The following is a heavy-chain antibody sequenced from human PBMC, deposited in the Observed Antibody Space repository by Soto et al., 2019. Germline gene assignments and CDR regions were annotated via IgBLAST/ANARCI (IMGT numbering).Heavy chain of an antibody. J-gene: IGHJ4*01. Sequence: ASVKVSCKASGYTFTSYEMHWVRQSPGKRLEWMGWINAGNGNTKYSQKFQGRVTITRDTSASTAYMELNSLKSEDTAVYYCVRVSQMSVGTFDFWGQGTLVTVSS. V-gene: IGHV1-3*01. CDR1: GYTFTSYE. CDR2: INAGNGNT. CDR3: VRVSQMSVGTFDF.